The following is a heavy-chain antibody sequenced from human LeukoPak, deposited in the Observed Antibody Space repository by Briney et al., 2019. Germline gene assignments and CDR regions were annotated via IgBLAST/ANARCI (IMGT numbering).Heavy chain of an antibody. CDR3: TTEPSWARGNFDY. CDR1: GFDVNNAW. D-gene: IGHD3-16*01. V-gene: IGHV3-15*01. Sequence: GGSLRLSCAASGFDVNNAWMSWVRQAPGKGLEWVGRIKSKVDGGTIDYAAPVKGRFTISRDDSKNTLYLQMNSQKTEDTGVYYCTTEPSWARGNFDYWGQGTLVAVSS. J-gene: IGHJ4*02. CDR2: IKSKVDGGTI.